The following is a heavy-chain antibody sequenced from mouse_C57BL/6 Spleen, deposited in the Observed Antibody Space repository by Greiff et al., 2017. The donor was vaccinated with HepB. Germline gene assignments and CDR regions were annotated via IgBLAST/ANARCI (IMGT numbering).Heavy chain of an antibody. CDR1: GFTFSSYG. CDR3: SREEGPYYFDD. Sequence: EVQLQESGGDLVKPGGSLKLSCAASGFTFSSYGMSWVRQTPDKRLEWVATISSGGSYTYYPDSVKGRFTISRDNAKNTLYLQMSSLKSEDTAMYYCSREEGPYYFDDWGQGTTLTVAS. J-gene: IGHJ2*01. CDR2: ISSGGSYT. V-gene: IGHV5-6*01. D-gene: IGHD3-3*01.